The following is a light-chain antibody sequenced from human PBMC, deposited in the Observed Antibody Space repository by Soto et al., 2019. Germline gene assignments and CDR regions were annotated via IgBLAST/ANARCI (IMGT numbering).Light chain of an antibody. Sequence: EIVMSQPPDTLSVSPGERGALSCRTSQSVSSDLAWYQQKPGQAPRLLIYGASTRATGIPARFSGSGSGTEFTLTISSLEPEDFAVYYCQLRSSWPRTFGQGTNLEIK. J-gene: IGKJ2*01. V-gene: IGKV3D-15*01. CDR2: GAS. CDR3: QLRSSWPRT. CDR1: QSVSSD.